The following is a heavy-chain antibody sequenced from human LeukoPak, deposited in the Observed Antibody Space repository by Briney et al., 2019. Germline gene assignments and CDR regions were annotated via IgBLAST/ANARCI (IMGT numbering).Heavy chain of an antibody. V-gene: IGHV4-61*02. Sequence: PSETLSLTCTVSGNSISSGDNYWSWIRQPAGKGLEWIGRIYTSGSTNYNPSLKSRITISVDTSKNQFSLKLSSVTAADTAVYYRARASFHLSPAWYGSGSYPPRRLYYFDYWGQGTLVTVSS. CDR1: GNSISSGDNY. CDR2: IYTSGST. J-gene: IGHJ4*02. CDR3: ARASFHLSPAWYGSGSYPPRRLYYFDY. D-gene: IGHD3-10*01.